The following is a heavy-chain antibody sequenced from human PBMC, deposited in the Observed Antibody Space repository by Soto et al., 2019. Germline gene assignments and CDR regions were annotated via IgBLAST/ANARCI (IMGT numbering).Heavy chain of an antibody. J-gene: IGHJ6*02. V-gene: IGHV5-51*01. Sequence: GESLKIACKGSGYSFTSYWIDWVRQMPGKGLEWMGIIYPGDSDTRYSPSFQGQVTISADKSISTAYLQWSSLKAADTAMYYCARVRGYYSSTSCPHANYGMDVWGQGTTGTVSS. CDR2: IYPGDSDT. CDR3: ARVRGYYSSTSCPHANYGMDV. CDR1: GYSFTSYW. D-gene: IGHD2-2*01.